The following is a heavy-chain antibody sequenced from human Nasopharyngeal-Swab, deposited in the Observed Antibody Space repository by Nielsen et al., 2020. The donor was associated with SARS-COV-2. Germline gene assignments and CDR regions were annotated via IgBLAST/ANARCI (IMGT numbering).Heavy chain of an antibody. J-gene: IGHJ4*02. V-gene: IGHV3-23*01. CDR3: ASASWGVSTFDY. D-gene: IGHD3-16*01. CDR1: GFTFSSYA. CDR2: ISGSGGST. Sequence: GESLKISCAASGFTFSSYAMSWVRQAPGKGLEWVSAISGSGGSTYYADSVKGRFTISRDNAKNSLYLQMNSLRAEDTAVYYCASASWGVSTFDYWGQGTLVSVSS.